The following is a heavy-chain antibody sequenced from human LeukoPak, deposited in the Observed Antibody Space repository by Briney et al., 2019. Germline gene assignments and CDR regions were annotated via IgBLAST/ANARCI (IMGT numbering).Heavy chain of an antibody. CDR2: INPDNSDT. V-gene: IGHV5-51*01. J-gene: IGHJ6*02. D-gene: IGHD2-2*01. CDR3: ARQGSCDSTRCYVYYHSGMDV. CDR1: GYSFTSYW. Sequence: NRGESLKISCKGSGYSFTSYWIGWVRQMPGKGLEWMGIINPDNSDTRYSPSFQGQVTISADKSTSTAYLQWSSLKTSDTAMYYCARQGSCDSTRCYVYYHSGMDVWGQGTTVTVSS.